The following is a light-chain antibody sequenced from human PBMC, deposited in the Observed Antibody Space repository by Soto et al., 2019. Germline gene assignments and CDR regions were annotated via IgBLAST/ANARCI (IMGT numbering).Light chain of an antibody. CDR1: QSVSSSY. CDR2: DAS. CDR3: QQYDSSSST. J-gene: IGKJ2*01. V-gene: IGKV3-20*01. Sequence: EIVLTQSPGTLSLSPGERATLSCRASQSVSSSYLAWYQQKPGQAPRLLIYDASSRATGIPDRFSGSGSETDFTITISRLESEDFSVYYCQQYDSSSSTFGQGTKLEIK.